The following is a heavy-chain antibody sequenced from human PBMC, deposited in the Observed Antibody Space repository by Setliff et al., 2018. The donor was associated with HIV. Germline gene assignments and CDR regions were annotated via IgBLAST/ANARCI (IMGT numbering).Heavy chain of an antibody. CDR2: VDYSGST. Sequence: PSETLSLTCNVSGGSISSVRTYWGWIRQSPGTGLEWVGSVDYSGSTNYNPSLKSRVTISLDTSKTHFFLNLTSVTDADTAVYFCTREGRGDPAMATTRIDYWGQGKLVTVSS. D-gene: IGHD1-1*01. CDR3: TREGRGDPAMATTRIDY. CDR1: GGSISSVRTY. J-gene: IGHJ4*02. V-gene: IGHV4-39*02.